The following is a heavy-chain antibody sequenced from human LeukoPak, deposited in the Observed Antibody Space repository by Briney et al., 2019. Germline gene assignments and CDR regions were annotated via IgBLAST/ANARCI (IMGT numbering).Heavy chain of an antibody. CDR1: GGSISSYY. CDR3: ARIYSSSSGYYFDY. V-gene: IGHV4-4*07. D-gene: IGHD6-6*01. Sequence: PSETLSLTCTVSGGSISSYYWSWIRQPAGKGLEWIGRIYTSGSTNYNPSLKSRVTMSVDTSKNQFSLKLSSVTAADTAVYYCARIYSSSSGYYFDYWGQGTLVTVSS. J-gene: IGHJ4*02. CDR2: IYTSGST.